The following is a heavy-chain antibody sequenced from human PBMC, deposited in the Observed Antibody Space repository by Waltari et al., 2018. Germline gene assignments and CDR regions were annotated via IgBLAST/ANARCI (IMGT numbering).Heavy chain of an antibody. CDR3: ARALYGGNSNIFDY. CDR1: GGTFRSYA. Sequence: QVQLVQSGAEVKKPGSSVKVSCKASGGTFRSYAISWVRHAPGQGLEWMGGIIPIFGTANYAQKFQGRVTITTDESTSTAYMELSSLRSEDTAVYYCARALYGGNSNIFDYWGQGTLVTVSS. J-gene: IGHJ4*02. CDR2: IIPIFGTA. D-gene: IGHD2-21*02. V-gene: IGHV1-69*05.